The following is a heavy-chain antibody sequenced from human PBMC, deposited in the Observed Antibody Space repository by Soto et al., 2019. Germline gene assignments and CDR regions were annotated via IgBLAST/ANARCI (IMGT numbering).Heavy chain of an antibody. Sequence: PGGSLRLSCAASGFTSSSYAMHWARQAPGKGLEWVAVISYDGSNKYYADSVKGRFTISRDNSKNTLYLQMNSLRAEDTAVYYCAREFADYDRSGPYGMDVWGQGTTVTVSS. D-gene: IGHD3-22*01. CDR2: ISYDGSNK. CDR1: GFTSSSYA. CDR3: AREFADYDRSGPYGMDV. J-gene: IGHJ6*02. V-gene: IGHV3-30-3*01.